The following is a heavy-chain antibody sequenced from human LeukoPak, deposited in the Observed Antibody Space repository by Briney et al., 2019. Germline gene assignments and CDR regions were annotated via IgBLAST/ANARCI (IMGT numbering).Heavy chain of an antibody. CDR3: ARDRARIAVAGTSARVDY. J-gene: IGHJ4*02. V-gene: IGHV1-2*02. CDR2: INPNSGGT. D-gene: IGHD6-19*01. Sequence: VASVKVSCKASGYTFTGYYMHWVRQAPGQGLEWMGWINPNSGGTNYAQKFQGRVTMTRDTSISTAYMELSRLRSDDTAVYYCARDRARIAVAGTSARVDYWGQGTLVTVSS. CDR1: GYTFTGYY.